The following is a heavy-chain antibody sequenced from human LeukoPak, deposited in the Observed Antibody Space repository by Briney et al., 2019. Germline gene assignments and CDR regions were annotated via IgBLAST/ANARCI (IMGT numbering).Heavy chain of an antibody. CDR3: ARRRRATPFDY. D-gene: IGHD2-15*01. V-gene: IGHV4-34*01. J-gene: IGHJ4*02. Sequence: NPSETLSLTCTVSGGSISSYYWSWIRQPPGKGLEWIGEINHSGSTNYNPSLKSRVTISVDTSKNQFSLKLSSVTAADTAVYYCARRRRATPFDYWGQGTLVTVSS. CDR1: GGSISSYY. CDR2: INHSGST.